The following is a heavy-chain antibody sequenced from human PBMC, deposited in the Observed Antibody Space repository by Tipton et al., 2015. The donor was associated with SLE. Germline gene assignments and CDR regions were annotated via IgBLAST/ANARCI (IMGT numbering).Heavy chain of an antibody. CDR2: VYYSGST. CDR3: ARGSDYYGSGSYGRFDY. D-gene: IGHD3-10*01. Sequence: TLSLTCTVSGGSVSSVSYYWSWIRQPPGKGLEYIGYVYYSGSTKYNPSLKSRVTISMDTSKNQFSLKLSSVTAADTAVYYCARGSDYYGSGSYGRFDYWGQGTLVTVSS. V-gene: IGHV4-61*01. J-gene: IGHJ4*02. CDR1: GGSVSSVSYY.